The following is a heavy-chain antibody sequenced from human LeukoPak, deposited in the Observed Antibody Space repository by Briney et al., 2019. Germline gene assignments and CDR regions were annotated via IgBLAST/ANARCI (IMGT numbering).Heavy chain of an antibody. CDR1: GCSFNTYY. V-gene: IGHV1-2*02. CDR3: SRHVVTLVRGVNNRKEDWFDP. CDR2: INTDSGGT. D-gene: IGHD3-10*01. Sequence: ASVKVSCKASGCSFNTYYMNWVRQAPGQGLEWLGWINTDSGGTNYAQKFLGRVTMTRDKANSTAYLELSGLRSDDTAVYYCSRHVVTLVRGVNNRKEDWFDPWGQGTLVSVSS. J-gene: IGHJ5*02.